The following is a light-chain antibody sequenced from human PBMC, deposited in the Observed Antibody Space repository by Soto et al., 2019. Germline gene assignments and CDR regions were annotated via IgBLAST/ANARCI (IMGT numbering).Light chain of an antibody. CDR2: GAS. CDR3: QQYNNWPTWT. Sequence: EIVMTQSPATLSVSPGERATLSCRASQSISNNLAWYQQKHGQAPRLLIYGASTRSTGTPARFSGSGSGTEFTLTIISRQSEDFAVYYCQQYNNWPTWTFGQGTKVEIK. V-gene: IGKV3-15*01. J-gene: IGKJ1*01. CDR1: QSISNN.